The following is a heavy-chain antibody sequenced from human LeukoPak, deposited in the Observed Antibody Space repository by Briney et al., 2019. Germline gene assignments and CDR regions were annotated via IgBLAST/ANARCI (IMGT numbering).Heavy chain of an antibody. J-gene: IGHJ4*02. D-gene: IGHD3-22*01. CDR3: AKKGDSSGYYYYFDN. Sequence: ETLSLTCAVYGGSFSGYYWSGVRQAPGKGLEWVSGISGSGGSTYYADSVKGRFTISRDKSKNTLFLQMNFLRAEDTAVYYCAKKGDSSGYYYYFDNWGQGTLVTVSS. CDR2: ISGSGGST. CDR1: GGSFSGYY. V-gene: IGHV3-23*01.